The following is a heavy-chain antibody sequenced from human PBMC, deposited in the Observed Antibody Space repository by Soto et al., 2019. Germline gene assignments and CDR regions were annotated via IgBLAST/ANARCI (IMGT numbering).Heavy chain of an antibody. D-gene: IGHD6-13*01. CDR2: IIPIFGNK. V-gene: IGHV1-69*05. CDR1: GGTLSNYA. CDR3: GREGEQQLGVVLSYYYYGMDV. Sequence: PGKVSRKDSGGTLSNYAISWVRQAHGQGLEGMGGIIPIFGNKNNAQKLQGRVTITTDTSTSTAYMELRSLRSDDTAVYYCGREGEQQLGVVLSYYYYGMDVWGQGTLVTVSS. J-gene: IGHJ6*02.